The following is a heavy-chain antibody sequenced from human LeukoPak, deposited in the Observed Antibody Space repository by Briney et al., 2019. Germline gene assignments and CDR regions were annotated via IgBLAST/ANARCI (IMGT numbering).Heavy chain of an antibody. D-gene: IGHD3-10*01. Sequence: SETLSLTCAVYGGSFSGYYWSWIRQPPGKGLEWIGEINHSGSTNYNPSLKSRVTISVDTSKNQFSLKLSSVTAADTAVYYCARALTYYYGSGSPRNYYGMDVWGQGTTVTVSS. V-gene: IGHV4-34*01. CDR2: INHSGST. CDR3: ARALTYYYGSGSPRNYYGMDV. J-gene: IGHJ6*02. CDR1: GGSFSGYY.